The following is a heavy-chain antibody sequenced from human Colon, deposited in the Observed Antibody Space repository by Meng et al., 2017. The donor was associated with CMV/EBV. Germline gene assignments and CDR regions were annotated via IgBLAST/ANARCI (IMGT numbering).Heavy chain of an antibody. Sequence: VSGASISSVGYYWTWIRQHPGKGLEWIGYINYSGNVYYNPSLKSRLTISVDTSKNQLSLTLSSVTAADTAIYYCARENRWAQPQYYFDNWGQGTLVTVSS. CDR1: GASISSVGYY. J-gene: IGHJ4*02. CDR2: INYSGNV. V-gene: IGHV4-31*02. D-gene: IGHD1-14*01. CDR3: ARENRWAQPQYYFDN.